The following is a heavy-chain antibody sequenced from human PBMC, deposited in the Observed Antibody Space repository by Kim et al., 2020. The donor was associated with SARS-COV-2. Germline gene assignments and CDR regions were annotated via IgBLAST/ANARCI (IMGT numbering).Heavy chain of an antibody. V-gene: IGHV3-53*04. CDR2: T. CDR3: ARDLYYYGMDV. J-gene: IGHJ6*02. Sequence: TYYADAVQGRLTISRHNSKNTLYLQMNSLRAEDTAVYYCARDLYYYGMDVWGQGTTVTVSS.